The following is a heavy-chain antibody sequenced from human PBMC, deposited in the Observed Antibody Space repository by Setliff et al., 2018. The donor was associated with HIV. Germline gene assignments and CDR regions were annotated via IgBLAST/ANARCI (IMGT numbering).Heavy chain of an antibody. CDR1: GFTFNNVW. D-gene: IGHD6-13*01. CDR2: IKSKSEGETR. Sequence: GGSLRLSCAASGFTFNNVWMNWVRQVPGEGLQWVGRIKSKSEGETRDYAAAVKGRFTISRDDSTKTVSLQMHSLKTEDTAVYYCLTEYGSSSWYDYWGQGTLVTVSS. CDR3: LTEYGSSSWYDY. V-gene: IGHV3-15*01. J-gene: IGHJ4*02.